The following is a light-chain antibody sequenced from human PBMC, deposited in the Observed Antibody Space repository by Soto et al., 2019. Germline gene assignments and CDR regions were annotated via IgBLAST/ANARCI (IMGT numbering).Light chain of an antibody. CDR1: QSIRTW. J-gene: IGKJ1*01. CDR2: TAS. CDR3: QQYITYPWT. Sequence: DILLTQSPATLSSSVGDRVTITCRASQSIRTWLACYQQKPGKAPNLLIFTASTLESGVPARFSGSGSGTEFTLTISSLQPDDFATYYCQQYITYPWTFGQGTKVEIK. V-gene: IGKV1-5*03.